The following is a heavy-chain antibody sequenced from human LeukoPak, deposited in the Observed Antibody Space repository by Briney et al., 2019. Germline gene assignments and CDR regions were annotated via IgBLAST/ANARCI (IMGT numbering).Heavy chain of an antibody. CDR3: ARTSTYYYASGMPPKVIYFDY. CDR2: IYYSRST. Sequence: SETLSLTCTVCGGSISSSYWRWLRQPPGKGLEGIGYIYYSRSTNYNTSLNSRVTISVDTSKNQFSLQLSSVTAADTAVYYCARTSTYYYASGMPPKVIYFDYWGQGTLVTVSS. V-gene: IGHV4-59*01. D-gene: IGHD3-10*01. CDR1: GGSISSSY. J-gene: IGHJ4*02.